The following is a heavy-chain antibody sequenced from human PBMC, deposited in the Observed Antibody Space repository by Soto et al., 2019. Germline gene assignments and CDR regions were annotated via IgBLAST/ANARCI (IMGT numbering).Heavy chain of an antibody. J-gene: IGHJ4*02. CDR1: GFTFSSYA. D-gene: IGHD2-15*01. CDR2: ISYDGSNK. Sequence: GGSLRLSCAASGFTFSSYAMHWVRQAPGKGLEWVAVISYDGSNKYYADSVKGRFTISRDNSKNTLYLQMNSLRAEDTAVYYCARDKVGGLSGGIDYWGQGTLVTVSS. CDR3: ARDKVGGLSGGIDY. V-gene: IGHV3-30-3*01.